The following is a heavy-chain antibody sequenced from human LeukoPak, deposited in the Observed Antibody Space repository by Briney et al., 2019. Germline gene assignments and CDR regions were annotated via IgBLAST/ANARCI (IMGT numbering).Heavy chain of an antibody. Sequence: GGSLRLSCAASGFTFRTYGMHWVHQAPGKGLEWVAVISYDGSNTYYADSVKGRFTISRDNSKNTLYLQMDSLRAEDTAVDYCAKEGDISSSWYLSNYFDYWGQGTLVTVSS. J-gene: IGHJ4*02. CDR1: GFTFRTYG. D-gene: IGHD6-13*01. V-gene: IGHV3-30*18. CDR3: AKEGDISSSWYLSNYFDY. CDR2: ISYDGSNT.